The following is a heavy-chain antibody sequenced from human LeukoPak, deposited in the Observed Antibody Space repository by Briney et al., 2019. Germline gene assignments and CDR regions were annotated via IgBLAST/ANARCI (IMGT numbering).Heavy chain of an antibody. CDR3: ARHQSFIRGVMIGWFDP. D-gene: IGHD3-10*01. Sequence: SETLSLTCTVSGGSISSSVYYWAWIRQPPGKGLEWIGSIYYSGTTHCNPSVKSRVTKYIDTSKNQFSRELSSVTAAETAVYYCARHQSFIRGVMIGWFDPWGQGTQVTVSS. CDR2: IYYSGTT. V-gene: IGHV4-39*01. CDR1: GGSISSSVYY. J-gene: IGHJ5*02.